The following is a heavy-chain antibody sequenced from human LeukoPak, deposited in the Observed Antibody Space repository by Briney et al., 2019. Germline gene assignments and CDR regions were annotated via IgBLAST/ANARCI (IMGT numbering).Heavy chain of an antibody. J-gene: IGHJ3*02. D-gene: IGHD3-22*01. CDR2: IYYSGST. Sequence: SETLSLTCTVSGGSISSYYWSWIRQPPGKGLEWIGYIYYSGSTNYNPSLKSRVTISVDTSKNQFSLKLSSVTAADTAVYYCAIVVITTGHAFDIWGQGTMVTVSS. V-gene: IGHV4-59*12. CDR1: GGSISSYY. CDR3: AIVVITTGHAFDI.